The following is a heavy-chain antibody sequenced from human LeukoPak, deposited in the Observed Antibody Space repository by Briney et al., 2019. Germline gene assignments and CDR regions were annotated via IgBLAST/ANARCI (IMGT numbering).Heavy chain of an antibody. J-gene: IGHJ4*02. Sequence: PGGSLRLSCAAAGFTFSGYWMSWVRQTTEKGLECAAKINEDGSEKHYVDSVRGRFTISRDNAKNSFYLQMNSLRVEDTAVYYCARDYRGGWNDYWGQGTLVTVSS. V-gene: IGHV3-7*01. D-gene: IGHD1-26*01. CDR1: GFTFSGYW. CDR3: ARDYRGGWNDY. CDR2: INEDGSEK.